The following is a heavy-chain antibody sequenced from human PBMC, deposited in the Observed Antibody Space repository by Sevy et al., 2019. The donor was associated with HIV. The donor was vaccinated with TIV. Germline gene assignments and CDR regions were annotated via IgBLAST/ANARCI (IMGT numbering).Heavy chain of an antibody. CDR1: GYTFTSYD. J-gene: IGHJ4*02. D-gene: IGHD6-13*01. Sequence: ASVKVSCKASGYTFTSYDINWVRQATGQGLEWVGWMNLNSGNTGYAQKFQGRVTMTRNTSISTAYMELSSLGSEDTAVYYCARYVSSWAYFDYWGQGTLVTVSS. V-gene: IGHV1-8*01. CDR2: MNLNSGNT. CDR3: ARYVSSWAYFDY.